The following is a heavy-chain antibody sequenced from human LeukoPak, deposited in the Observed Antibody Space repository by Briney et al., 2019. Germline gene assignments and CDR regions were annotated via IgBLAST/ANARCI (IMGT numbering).Heavy chain of an antibody. CDR2: ISYNGST. D-gene: IGHD3-3*01. CDR3: ARHLTSFGATTWFDP. Sequence: SETLSLTCTVSGGSISSSSYYWGWIRKPPGKGLEWIGSISYNGSTYYNPSLKSRVTISVDTSKHQFCLKLSSVTAADTAVYYCARHLTSFGATTWFDPWGQGTLVTVSS. V-gene: IGHV4-39*01. CDR1: GGSISSSSYY. J-gene: IGHJ5*02.